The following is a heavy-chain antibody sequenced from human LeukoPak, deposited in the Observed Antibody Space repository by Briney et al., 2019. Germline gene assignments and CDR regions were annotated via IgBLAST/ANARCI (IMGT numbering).Heavy chain of an antibody. D-gene: IGHD5-18*01. V-gene: IGHV4-4*02. J-gene: IGHJ4*02. Sequence: SETLSLTCDVSGVSIFRSNWWSWVRQPPGKGLFWIGQLSPSGSTNYSPSLKSRVTISVDKSKTQFSLTLTSVTAADTAVYFCARSPTKRVTDDYWGQGTLVAVSS. CDR1: GVSIFRSNW. CDR2: LSPSGST. CDR3: ARSPTKRVTDDY.